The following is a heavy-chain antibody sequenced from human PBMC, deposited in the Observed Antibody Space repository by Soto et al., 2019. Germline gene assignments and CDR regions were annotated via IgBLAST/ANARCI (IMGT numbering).Heavy chain of an antibody. D-gene: IGHD6-19*01. CDR2: IYRTGII. V-gene: IGHV4-61*01. J-gene: IGHJ5*02. Sequence: QVQLQESGPGLVKPSETLSLTCTVSGGSVSANSYYWNWIRLPPGKGLQWVGHIYRTGIIQYSPSCECRALLCPDTPKTQLSLGYSSVIVADTAVYCYVRVSLYNFDSSRTEPWFDPWGQRALVTASS. CDR1: GGSVSANSYY. CDR3: VRVSLYNFDSSRTEPWFDP.